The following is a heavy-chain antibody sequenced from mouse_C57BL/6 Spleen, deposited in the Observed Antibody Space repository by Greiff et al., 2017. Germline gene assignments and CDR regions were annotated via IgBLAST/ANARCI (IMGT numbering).Heavy chain of an antibody. CDR2: IYPGDGDT. D-gene: IGHD2-1*01. CDR3: AREGIYYGSYCAWFAY. CDR1: GYAFSSSW. Sequence: QVQLQQSGPELVKPGASVKISCKASGYAFSSSWMNWVKQRPGKGLEWIGRIYPGDGDTNYNGKFKGKATLTADKSSSTAYMQLSSRTSEDSAVYFCAREGIYYGSYCAWFAYWGQGTLGTVSA. V-gene: IGHV1-82*01. J-gene: IGHJ3*01.